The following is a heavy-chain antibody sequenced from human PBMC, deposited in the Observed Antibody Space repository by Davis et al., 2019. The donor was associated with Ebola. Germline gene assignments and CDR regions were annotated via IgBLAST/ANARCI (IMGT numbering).Heavy chain of an antibody. D-gene: IGHD3-3*01. V-gene: IGHV3-21*01. CDR3: ARDYEVPRDYYYYMDV. J-gene: IGHJ6*03. Sequence: PGGSLRLSCAASGFIFSSHSMNWVRQAPGKGLEWVSSISSSSSYIYYADSVKGRFTISRDNAKNSLYLQMNSLRAEDTAVYYCARDYEVPRDYYYYMDVWGKGTTVTVS. CDR1: GFIFSSHS. CDR2: ISSSSSYI.